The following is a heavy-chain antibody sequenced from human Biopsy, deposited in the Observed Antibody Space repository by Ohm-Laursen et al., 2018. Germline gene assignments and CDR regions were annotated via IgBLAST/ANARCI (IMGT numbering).Heavy chain of an antibody. CDR2: IYYSGGT. J-gene: IGHJ5*02. CDR1: GGSMTGYE. V-gene: IGHV4-59*01. CDR3: ARGDYFDSNGYFWFDP. D-gene: IGHD3-22*01. Sequence: SETLSLTCSVSGGSMTGYEWSWIRLAPGKGLEWIGYIYYSGGTKYNPSLASRVTFSVDMSKSQFSLKLYSVTAADAAVYYCARGDYFDSNGYFWFDPWGQGTLVTVSS.